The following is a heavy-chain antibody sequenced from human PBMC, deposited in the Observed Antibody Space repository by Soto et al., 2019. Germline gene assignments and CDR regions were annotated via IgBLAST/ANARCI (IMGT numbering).Heavy chain of an antibody. D-gene: IGHD1-26*01. V-gene: IGHV3-48*02. J-gene: IGHJ4*02. CDR3: ARDLSYAFDY. Sequence: EVQLVESGGGLVQPGGSLRLSCAASGFIFTSYSMNWVRQAPGKGLEWLSYIRIDSNHIGYADSVRGRFTISSDIAKYSLYLQMNSLRDEDTAVYYCARDLSYAFDYCGQGTLVTVSS. CDR1: GFIFTSYS. CDR2: IRIDSNHI.